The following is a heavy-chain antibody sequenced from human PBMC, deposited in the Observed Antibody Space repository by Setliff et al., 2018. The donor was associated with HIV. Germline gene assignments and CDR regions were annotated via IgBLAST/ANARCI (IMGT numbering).Heavy chain of an antibody. J-gene: IGHJ4*02. V-gene: IGHV3-23*01. CDR3: AKDQVIVVVPAAFDY. CDR1: GFTFSSYA. Sequence: RLSCAASGFTFSSYAMSWVRQAPGKGLEWVSAISGSGGSTYYADSVKGRFTVSRDNSKNTLYLQMNSLRAEDTAVYYCAKDQVIVVVPAAFDYWCQGTLVTAPQ. CDR2: ISGSGGST. D-gene: IGHD2-2*01.